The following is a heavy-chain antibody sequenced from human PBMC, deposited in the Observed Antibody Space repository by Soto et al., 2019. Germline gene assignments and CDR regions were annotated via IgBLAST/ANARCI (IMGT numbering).Heavy chain of an antibody. CDR2: MHSTGRA. J-gene: IGHJ4*02. D-gene: IGHD2-2*01. V-gene: IGHV4-59*01. CDR3: VRSGHSFEGAM. CDR1: GASMNDYY. Sequence: PSETVSLTCIVSGASMNDYYGSWVRQPPGKGLEWIGYMHSTGRANSNSSLNSRVSISVDTSKNRFSLSLTSVTPADTAVYYCVRSGHSFEGAMWGRGILVTVSS.